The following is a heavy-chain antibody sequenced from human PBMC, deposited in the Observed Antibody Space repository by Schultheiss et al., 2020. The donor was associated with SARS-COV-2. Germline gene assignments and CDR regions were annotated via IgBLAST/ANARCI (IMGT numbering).Heavy chain of an antibody. D-gene: IGHD6-19*01. J-gene: IGHJ4*02. CDR1: GFTFSDYS. CDR3: ARDLENSGWDRGQLWGFDY. CDR2: ISRNSDYI. Sequence: GGSLRLSCVASGFTFSDYSMNWVRQAPGKGLEWVSSISRNSDYIDYTNSVKGRFTISRDNNKKSLYLQLNNLRADDTAVYYCARDLENSGWDRGQLWGFDYWGQGTLVTVSS. V-gene: IGHV3-21*01.